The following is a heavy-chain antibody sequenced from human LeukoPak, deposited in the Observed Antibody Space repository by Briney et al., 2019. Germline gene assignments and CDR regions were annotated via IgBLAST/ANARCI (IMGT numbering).Heavy chain of an antibody. CDR1: GFTFDDYA. V-gene: IGHV3-9*01. Sequence: GGSLRLSCAASGFTFDDYAMHWVRQAPGKCLEWVSGISWNSGSIGYADSVKGRFTISRDNAKNSLYLQMNSLRAEDTALYYCAKDMNPETIKYYFDYWGRGTLVTVSS. J-gene: IGHJ4*02. CDR2: ISWNSGSI. D-gene: IGHD4-17*01. CDR3: AKDMNPETIKYYFDY.